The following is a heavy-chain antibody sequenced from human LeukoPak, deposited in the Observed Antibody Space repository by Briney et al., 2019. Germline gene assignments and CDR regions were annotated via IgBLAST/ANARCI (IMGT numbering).Heavy chain of an antibody. Sequence: GGSLRLSCAASGFTFSSYGMHWVRQAPGKGLEWVAVISYDGSNKYYADSVKGRFTISRDNSKNTLYLQMNSLRAEDTAVYYCAKESSPDYDSSGYYFGYWGQGTLVTVSS. CDR2: ISYDGSNK. J-gene: IGHJ4*02. D-gene: IGHD3-22*01. V-gene: IGHV3-30*18. CDR1: GFTFSSYG. CDR3: AKESSPDYDSSGYYFGY.